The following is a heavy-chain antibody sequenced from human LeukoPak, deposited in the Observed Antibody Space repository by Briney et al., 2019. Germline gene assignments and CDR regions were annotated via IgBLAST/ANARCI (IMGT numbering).Heavy chain of an antibody. Sequence: ASVKVSCKASGYTFTSYGISWVRQAPGQGLEWMGWISAYNGNTNYAQKLQGRVTMTTDTSTSTAYMELRSLRSDDTAVYYCARGSEDIVVVVAATPIFHYYGMDVWGQGTTVTVSS. D-gene: IGHD2-15*01. CDR3: ARGSEDIVVVVAATPIFHYYGMDV. V-gene: IGHV1-18*01. J-gene: IGHJ6*02. CDR1: GYTFTSYG. CDR2: ISAYNGNT.